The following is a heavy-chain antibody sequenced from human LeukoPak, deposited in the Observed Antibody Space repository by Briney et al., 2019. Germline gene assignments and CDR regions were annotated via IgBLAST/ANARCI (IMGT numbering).Heavy chain of an antibody. CDR2: ISSSGSTI. J-gene: IGHJ4*02. D-gene: IGHD3-3*01. CDR3: ARDQGDFWSGYSYFDY. Sequence: GGSLRLSWAASGFTFSDYYMSWIRQAPGKGLEWVSYISSSGSTIYYADSVKGRFTSSRDNAKNSLYLQMNSLRAEDTAVYYCARDQGDFWSGYSYFDYWGQGTLVTVSS. V-gene: IGHV3-11*04. CDR1: GFTFSDYY.